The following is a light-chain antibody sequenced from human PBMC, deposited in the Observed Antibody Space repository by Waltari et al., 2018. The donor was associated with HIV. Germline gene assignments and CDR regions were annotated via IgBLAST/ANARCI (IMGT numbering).Light chain of an antibody. Sequence: QSALTQPRSVSGSPGQSVTISCTGTSSDVGGYDSVSWYLQHPGKVPKLIIYEVIKRPSGVPDRFSDSKSGNTASLNISGLQTEDEADYFCCAYAGTYTYVLFGGGTKLTIL. CDR2: EVI. V-gene: IGLV2-11*01. CDR3: CAYAGTYTYVL. J-gene: IGLJ3*02. CDR1: SSDVGGYDS.